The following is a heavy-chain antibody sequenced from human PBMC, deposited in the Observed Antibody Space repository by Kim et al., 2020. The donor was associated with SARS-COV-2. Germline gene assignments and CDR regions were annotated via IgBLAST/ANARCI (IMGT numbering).Heavy chain of an antibody. Sequence: ADSVKGRFTISRDNSKTKLYLKMNSLRAEDTAVYYCAKGAVRGVIITFDYWGQGTLVTVSS. CDR3: AKGAVRGVIITFDY. V-gene: IGHV3-30*02. J-gene: IGHJ4*02. D-gene: IGHD3-10*01.